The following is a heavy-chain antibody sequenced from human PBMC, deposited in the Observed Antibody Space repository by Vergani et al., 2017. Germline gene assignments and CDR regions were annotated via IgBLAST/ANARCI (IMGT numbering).Heavy chain of an antibody. J-gene: IGHJ4*02. Sequence: QVQLQESGPGLVKPSETLSLTCTVSGGSISSYYWSWIRQPPGKGLEWIGYIYCSGSTNYNPSLKSRVTISVDTSKNQFSLKLSSVTAADTAVYYCARSRSPYYGGNDYWGQGTLVTVSS. D-gene: IGHD4-23*01. CDR2: IYCSGST. CDR3: ARSRSPYYGGNDY. V-gene: IGHV4-59*01. CDR1: GGSISSYY.